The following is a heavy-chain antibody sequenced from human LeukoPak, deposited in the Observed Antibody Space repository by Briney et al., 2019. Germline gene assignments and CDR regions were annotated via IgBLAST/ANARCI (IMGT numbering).Heavy chain of an antibody. D-gene: IGHD4-17*01. CDR2: IFYSGST. Sequence: SETLSLTCTVSGGSFSSTNYYWGWIRRPPGKGLEWIGSIFYSGSTYYNPSLKSRVTISVGTSKNHISLRMSSVTAADTAVYYCARHPSMTTALFDYWGQGTLVTVSS. V-gene: IGHV4-39*01. CDR3: ARHPSMTTALFDY. J-gene: IGHJ4*02. CDR1: GGSFSSTNYY.